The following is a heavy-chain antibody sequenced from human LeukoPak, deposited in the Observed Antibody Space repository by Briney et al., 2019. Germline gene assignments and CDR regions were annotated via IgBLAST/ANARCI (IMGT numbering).Heavy chain of an antibody. V-gene: IGHV3-7*01. CDR2: IKQDGSQK. D-gene: IGHD3-22*01. CDR1: GFTFSTYW. Sequence: PGGSLRLSCAASGFTFSTYWMTWVRQAPGKGLEWVANIKQDGSQKYYVDSVKGRFTISRDNAKNSLYLQMSSLRAEDTAVYYCARDEYYYDSSGYPIFDYWGQGTLVTVSP. J-gene: IGHJ4*02. CDR3: ARDEYYYDSSGYPIFDY.